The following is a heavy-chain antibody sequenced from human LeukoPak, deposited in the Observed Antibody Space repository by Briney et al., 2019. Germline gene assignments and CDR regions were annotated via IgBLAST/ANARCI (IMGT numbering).Heavy chain of an antibody. CDR1: GFTFSSYR. Sequence: GGSLTLSCAASGFTFSSYRMHLARQAPGKGLEVVAVISYDGSNKYYAGSVKGRFTISRDNSMNTLYLQMNSLRAEDTAVYYCAKDLEGSPPLPFDPWGQGTLVTVSS. D-gene: IGHD2-15*01. CDR2: ISYDGSNK. V-gene: IGHV3-30*18. CDR3: AKDLEGSPPLPFDP. J-gene: IGHJ5*02.